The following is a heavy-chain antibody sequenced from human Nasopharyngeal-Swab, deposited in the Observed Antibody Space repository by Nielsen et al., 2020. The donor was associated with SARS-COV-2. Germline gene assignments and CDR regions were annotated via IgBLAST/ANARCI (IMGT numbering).Heavy chain of an antibody. Sequence: GGSLRLSCVASRFTFSRRPMHWVRQPPGKGLEWVTVISSDGSDKQYVDSVKGRFTISRDNSKNTLYLQMKSLRAEDTGVYYCASLRADTPDFAYWGQGTLVTVSS. CDR3: ASLRADTPDFAY. CDR2: ISSDGSDK. D-gene: IGHD2-15*01. V-gene: IGHV3-30*03. CDR1: RFTFSRRP. J-gene: IGHJ4*02.